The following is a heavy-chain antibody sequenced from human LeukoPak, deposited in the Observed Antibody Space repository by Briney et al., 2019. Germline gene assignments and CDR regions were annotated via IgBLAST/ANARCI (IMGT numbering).Heavy chain of an antibody. V-gene: IGHV4-39*01. CDR3: ARLDKRVHNTFDI. CDR2: VFYSGST. CDR1: GDSISSSSFY. Sequence: PSETLSLTCTVSGDSISSSSFYWAWIRQPPGKGLEYIGSVFYSGSTYYNPSLRSRVTFSVDTSKNQFSLKLTSVPAADTAVYYCARLDKRVHNTFDIWGQGTMVTVSS. D-gene: IGHD3-9*01. J-gene: IGHJ3*02.